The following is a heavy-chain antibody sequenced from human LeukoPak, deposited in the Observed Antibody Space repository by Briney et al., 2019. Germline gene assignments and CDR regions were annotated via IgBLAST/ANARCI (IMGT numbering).Heavy chain of an antibody. J-gene: IGHJ4*02. Sequence: GGSLRLSCAASGFTFSNAWMSWVRQAPGKGLEWVGRIKSKTDGGTTDYAAPVKGRFTISRDDSKNTLYLQMNSLKTEDTAVYYCTTGRIGRIVVVPAAHHDYFDYWGQGTLVTVSS. CDR2: IKSKTDGGTT. V-gene: IGHV3-15*01. CDR3: TTGRIGRIVVVPAAHHDYFDY. D-gene: IGHD2-2*01. CDR1: GFTFSNAW.